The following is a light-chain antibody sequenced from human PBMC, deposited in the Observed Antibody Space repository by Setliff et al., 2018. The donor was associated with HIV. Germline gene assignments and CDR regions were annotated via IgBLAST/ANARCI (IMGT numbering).Light chain of an antibody. CDR2: SNN. Sequence: SVLTQPPSASGTPGQRVTISCSGSSSNIGSNTVNWYQQLPGAAPKLLIYSNNQRPSGVPDRFSGSKSGTSASLAISGLRSEDEADYYCQSYDSSLSGSHVFGTGTKVTVL. CDR1: SSNIGSNT. V-gene: IGLV1-44*01. J-gene: IGLJ1*01. CDR3: QSYDSSLSGSHV.